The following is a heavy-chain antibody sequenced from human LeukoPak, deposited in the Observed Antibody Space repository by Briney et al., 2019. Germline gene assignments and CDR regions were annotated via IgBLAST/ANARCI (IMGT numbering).Heavy chain of an antibody. CDR1: GYTFTDYY. J-gene: IGHJ3*02. V-gene: IGHV1-69-2*01. CDR2: VDPEDGET. CDR3: ATYYDYVWGTSKPAFDI. Sequence: ASVKVSCKVSGYTFTDYYMHWVQQAPGKGLEWMGLVDPEDGETIYAEKFQGRVTITADTSTGTAYMELSSLRSEDTAVYYCATYYDYVWGTSKPAFDIWGQGTMVTVSS. D-gene: IGHD3-16*01.